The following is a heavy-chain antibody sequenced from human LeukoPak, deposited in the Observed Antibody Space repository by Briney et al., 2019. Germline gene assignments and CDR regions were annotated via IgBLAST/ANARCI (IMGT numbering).Heavy chain of an antibody. CDR3: ARGDSSPYYYFDY. CDR1: GYTSTGYY. Sequence: ASVKVSCKASGYTSTGYYLHWVRQAPGQGLEWMGWINPNSGDTNYAQKFQGRVTMTRDTSISTAYMELSRLRSDDTAVFYCARGDSSPYYYFDYWGQGTLVTVSS. CDR2: INPNSGDT. J-gene: IGHJ4*02. D-gene: IGHD3-22*01. V-gene: IGHV1-2*02.